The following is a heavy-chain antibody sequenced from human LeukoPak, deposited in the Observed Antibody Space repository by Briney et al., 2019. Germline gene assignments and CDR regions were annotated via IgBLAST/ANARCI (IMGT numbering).Heavy chain of an antibody. CDR1: GYSTSSGYY. CDR2: IYHSGST. Sequence: PSETLSLTCTVSGYSTSSGYYWGWIRQPPGKGLEWIGSIYHSGSTYYNPSLKSRVTISVDTSKNQFSLKLSSVTAADTAVYYCLGRYSSSHADYWGQGTLVTVSS. D-gene: IGHD6-13*01. J-gene: IGHJ4*02. V-gene: IGHV4-38-2*02. CDR3: LGRYSSSHADY.